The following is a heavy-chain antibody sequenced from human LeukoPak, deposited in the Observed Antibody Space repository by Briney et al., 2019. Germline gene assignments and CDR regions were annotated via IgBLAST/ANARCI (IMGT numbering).Heavy chain of an antibody. J-gene: IGHJ4*02. CDR1: GYTLTELS. D-gene: IGHD6-6*01. CDR2: FDPEDGET. V-gene: IGHV1-24*01. Sequence: ASVKVSCKVSGYTLTELSMHWVRQAPGKGLEWMGGFDPEDGETIYAQKFQGRVTMTEDTSTDTAYMELSSLRSEDTAVYYCATDVVGQGNIAARPAGPYYFDYWGQGTLVTVSS. CDR3: ATDVVGQGNIAARPAGPYYFDY.